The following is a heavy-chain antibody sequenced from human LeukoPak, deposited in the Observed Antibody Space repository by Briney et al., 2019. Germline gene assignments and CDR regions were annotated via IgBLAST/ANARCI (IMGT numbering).Heavy chain of an antibody. D-gene: IGHD5-18*01. J-gene: IGHJ6*02. Sequence: ASVKVSCKVSGYTLTELSMHWVRQAPGKGLEWMGGFDPEDGETIYAQKFQGRVTMTEDTSIDTAYMELSSLRSEDTAVYYCATESGYSYVRGYYYGMDVWGQGTTVTVSS. CDR2: FDPEDGET. V-gene: IGHV1-24*01. CDR3: ATESGYSYVRGYYYGMDV. CDR1: GYTLTELS.